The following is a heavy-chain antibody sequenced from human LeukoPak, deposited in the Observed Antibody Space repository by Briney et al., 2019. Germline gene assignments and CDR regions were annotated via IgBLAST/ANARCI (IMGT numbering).Heavy chain of an antibody. CDR1: GFTFSSYW. CDR2: IKQDGSEK. Sequence: GGSLRLSCAASGFTFSSYWLTWVRQAPGQGLEWVANIKQDGSEKHYVDSVKGRFTISRDNAKNSLYLQMNSLRAEDTAVYYCERDRQIAYWGQGTLVTVSS. V-gene: IGHV3-7*01. CDR3: ERDRQIAY. J-gene: IGHJ4*02.